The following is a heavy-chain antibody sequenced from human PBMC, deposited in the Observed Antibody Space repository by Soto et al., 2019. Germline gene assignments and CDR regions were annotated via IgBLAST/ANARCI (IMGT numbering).Heavy chain of an antibody. D-gene: IGHD6-13*01. Sequence: QVQLVESGGGAVQPGRSLRLSCAASGFTFSSHAMHWVRQAPGKGLECVAIISYDGSNKYYGDSVRGRLTISRDNSKNKISLQMNSLRAEDTAVYYCARDQTGITTTGGGRIDYWGQGTLVTVSS. CDR2: ISYDGSNK. V-gene: IGHV3-30-3*01. CDR1: GFTFSSHA. CDR3: ARDQTGITTTGGGRIDY. J-gene: IGHJ4*02.